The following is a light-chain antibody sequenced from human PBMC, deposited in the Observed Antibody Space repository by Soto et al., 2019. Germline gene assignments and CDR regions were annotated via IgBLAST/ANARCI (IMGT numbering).Light chain of an antibody. CDR2: DNT. J-gene: IGLJ2*01. V-gene: IGLV1-40*01. Sequence: QSVLTQPPSVSGAPGQRVTISCTGRSSNIGASFDVHWYRHLPGTAPKLLIYDNTNRPSGVPDRFSGSKSGTSASLAITGLQADYEADYYCQSFDSSLNIAIFGGGTKLTVL. CDR1: SSNIGASFD. CDR3: QSFDSSLNIAI.